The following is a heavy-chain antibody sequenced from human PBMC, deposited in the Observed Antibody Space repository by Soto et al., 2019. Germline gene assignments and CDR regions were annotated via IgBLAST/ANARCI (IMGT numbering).Heavy chain of an antibody. CDR2: IYWDDDK. CDR3: ARLGQGTSRSEYFQH. D-gene: IGHD1-1*01. CDR1: GFSLSTSGVG. J-gene: IGHJ1*01. V-gene: IGHV2-5*02. Sequence: QITLKESGPTLVKPTQTLTLTCTFSGFSLSTSGVGVGWIRQPPGKALEWLALIYWDDDKRYSPSLKSRLTIPKDTSKNQLVRTMTNMDPVDTATYYCARLGQGTSRSEYFQHWGQGTLVTVSS.